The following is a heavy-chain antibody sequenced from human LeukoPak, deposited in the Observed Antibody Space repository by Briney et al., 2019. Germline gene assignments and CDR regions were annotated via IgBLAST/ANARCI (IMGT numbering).Heavy chain of an antibody. Sequence: SETLSLTCAVYGGSFSGYYWSWIRQPPGKGLEWIGEINHSRSTNYNPSLKSRVTISVDTSKNQFSLKLSSVTAADTAVYYCARGLGDYDSSGYNRVLIGYWGQGTLVTVSS. V-gene: IGHV4-34*01. J-gene: IGHJ4*02. D-gene: IGHD3-22*01. CDR1: GGSFSGYY. CDR2: INHSRST. CDR3: ARGLGDYDSSGYNRVLIGY.